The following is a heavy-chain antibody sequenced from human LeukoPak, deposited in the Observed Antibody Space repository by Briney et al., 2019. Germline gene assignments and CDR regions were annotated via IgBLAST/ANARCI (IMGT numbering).Heavy chain of an antibody. V-gene: IGHV4-4*07. Sequence: SETLSLTCTVSGGSISSYYWSWLRQPAGKGLEWIGRIYTSGSTNYNPSLKSRVTMSVDTSKNQFSLKLSSVTAADTAVYYCARDSIVGATRWFDPWGQGTLVTISS. CDR2: IYTSGST. J-gene: IGHJ5*02. CDR1: GGSISSYY. CDR3: ARDSIVGATRWFDP. D-gene: IGHD1-26*01.